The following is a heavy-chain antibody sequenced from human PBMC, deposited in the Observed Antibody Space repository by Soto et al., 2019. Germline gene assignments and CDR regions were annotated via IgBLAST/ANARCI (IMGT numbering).Heavy chain of an antibody. Sequence: EVQLLESGGGLVQPGGSLRLSCAASGFTFSSYAMSWVRQAPGKGLEWVSAISGSGGSTYYADSVKGRFTISRDNSKNTLYLQMNSLRAEDTAVYYGAKDVINFTNGVCYLPGAFDIWGKGQWSPSLQ. D-gene: IGHD2-8*01. CDR2: ISGSGGST. CDR3: AKDVINFTNGVCYLPGAFDI. CDR1: GFTFSSYA. J-gene: IGHJ3*02. V-gene: IGHV3-23*01.